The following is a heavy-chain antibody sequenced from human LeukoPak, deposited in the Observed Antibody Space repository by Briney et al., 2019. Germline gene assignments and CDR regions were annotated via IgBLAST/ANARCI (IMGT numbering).Heavy chain of an antibody. D-gene: IGHD3-16*01. Sequence: PSQTLSLTCTVSRGSISSGGNYWSWIRPHPGKGLEWIGYIYYSGSTYYNPSLKSRVTISVDTSKNQFSLKLSSVTAADTAVYYCARVAVNLGSYDGVHFDYWGQGTLVTVSS. J-gene: IGHJ4*02. CDR3: ARVAVNLGSYDGVHFDY. CDR1: RGSISSGGNY. V-gene: IGHV4-31*03. CDR2: IYYSGST.